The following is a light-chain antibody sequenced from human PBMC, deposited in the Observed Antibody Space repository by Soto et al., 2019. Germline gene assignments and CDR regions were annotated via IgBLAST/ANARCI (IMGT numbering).Light chain of an antibody. CDR1: QTITTY. J-gene: IGKJ4*01. CDR2: DSS. V-gene: IGKV3-11*01. CDR3: QQRSSWPRA. Sequence: EIVLTQSPATLSLSLGERATLSCRASQTITTYLVWYQQKPGQAPRLLIYDSSKRATGIPDRFSGSGSGTDFTLTISSLAPEDFALYYCQQRSSWPRAFGGGTKVEFK.